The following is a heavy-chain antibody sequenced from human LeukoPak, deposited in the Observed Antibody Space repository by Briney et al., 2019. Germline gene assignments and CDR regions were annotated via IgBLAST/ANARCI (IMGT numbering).Heavy chain of an antibody. CDR2: INPTSGGT. Sequence: GASVKVSCKASGYAFTGYYMHWVRQAPGQGLEWMGWINPTSGGTNYAQKFQGRVTMTRDTSISTAYMELSRLRSDDTAVYYCARFRPGDWSFDLWGRGTLVTVSS. J-gene: IGHJ2*01. CDR1: GYAFTGYY. V-gene: IGHV1-2*02. CDR3: ARFRPGDWSFDL. D-gene: IGHD6-6*01.